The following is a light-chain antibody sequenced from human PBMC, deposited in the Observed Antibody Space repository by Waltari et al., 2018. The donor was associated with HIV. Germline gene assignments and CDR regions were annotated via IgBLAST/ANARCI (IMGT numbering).Light chain of an antibody. V-gene: IGLV3-10*01. J-gene: IGLJ7*01. CDR3: YSPDDSGNPLAV. CDR2: EDN. CDR1: ALPRKY. Sequence: SYELTQPPSVSVSPGQTARITCSGDALPRKYAFWYQQKSGQAPVLVIYEDNRRPSWIPERFSGSSSGTMATLTISGAQVEDEGDYYCYSPDDSGNPLAVFGGGTQLTVL.